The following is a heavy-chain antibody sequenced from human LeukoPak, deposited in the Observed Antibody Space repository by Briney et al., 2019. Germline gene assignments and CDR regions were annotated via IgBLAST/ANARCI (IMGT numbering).Heavy chain of an antibody. Sequence: SETLSLTCAVYGGSFSGYYWSWIRQPPGKGLNWIGEINHSGSTNYNPSLKSRVTISVDTSKNQFSLKLSSVTAADTAVYYCARHRKRGWFGEFSNFDYWGQGTLVTVSS. CDR3: ARHRKRGWFGEFSNFDY. CDR1: GGSFSGYY. D-gene: IGHD3-10*01. V-gene: IGHV4-34*01. J-gene: IGHJ4*02. CDR2: INHSGST.